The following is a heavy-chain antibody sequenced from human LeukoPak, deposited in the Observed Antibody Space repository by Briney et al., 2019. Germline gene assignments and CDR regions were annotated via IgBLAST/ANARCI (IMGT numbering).Heavy chain of an antibody. J-gene: IGHJ4*02. Sequence: GGSLRLSCAASGFNFNTYAMHWVRQAPGKGLEWVAFMQFDESDEKYANSVRGRFTISRDNLRNILYLHMNSLRGDDTAVYYCAGCDFWGGFYPLNFWGQGTLVTVSS. CDR2: MQFDESDE. V-gene: IGHV3-30*02. CDR1: GFNFNTYA. CDR3: AGCDFWGGFYPLNF. D-gene: IGHD3-3*01.